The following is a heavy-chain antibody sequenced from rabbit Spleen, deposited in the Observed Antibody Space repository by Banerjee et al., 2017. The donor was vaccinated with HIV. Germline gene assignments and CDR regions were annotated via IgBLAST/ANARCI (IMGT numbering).Heavy chain of an antibody. V-gene: IGHV1S45*01. CDR3: AKNGGMLDYKL. J-gene: IGHJ4*01. D-gene: IGHD6-1*01. Sequence: QEQLVESGGGLVQPGASLTLTCTASGFTINSIYWICWVRQAPGKGLEWIACIYSGSNGGTYYASWAKGRFTISKASSTTMTLQMTSLTAADTATYFCAKNGGMLDYKLWGPGTLVTVS. CDR1: GFTINSIYW. CDR2: IYSGSNGGT.